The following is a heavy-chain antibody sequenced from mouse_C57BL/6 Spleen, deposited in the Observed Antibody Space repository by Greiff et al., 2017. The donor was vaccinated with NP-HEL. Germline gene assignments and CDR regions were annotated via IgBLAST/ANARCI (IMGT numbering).Heavy chain of an antibody. CDR1: GFSLTSYA. J-gene: IGHJ2*01. D-gene: IGHD1-1*01. CDR3: ARSYGSSYDYFDY. Sequence: VQLQESGPGLVAPSQSLSITCTVSGFSLTSYAISWVRQPPGKGLEWLGVIWTGGGTNYNSALKSRLSISKDNSKSQVFLKMKSLQTDDTARYYCARSYGSSYDYFDYWGQGTTLTVSS. CDR2: IWTGGGT. V-gene: IGHV2-9-1*01.